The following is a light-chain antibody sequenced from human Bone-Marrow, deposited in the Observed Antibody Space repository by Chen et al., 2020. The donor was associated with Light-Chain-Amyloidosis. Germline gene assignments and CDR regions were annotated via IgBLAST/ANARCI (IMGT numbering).Light chain of an antibody. V-gene: IGLV3-21*02. Sequence: SYVLTQPSSVSVAPGQTATIACGGNNIGSTSVNWYQQTPGQAPLLVVYDDSDRPSGIPERLSGSNSGNTATLTISRVEAGDEADYYCQVWDRSSDRLVFGGGTKLTVL. J-gene: IGLJ3*02. CDR1: NIGSTS. CDR2: DDS. CDR3: QVWDRSSDRLV.